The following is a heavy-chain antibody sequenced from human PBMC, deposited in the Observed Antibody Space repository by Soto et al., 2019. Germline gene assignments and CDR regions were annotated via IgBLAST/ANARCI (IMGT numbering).Heavy chain of an antibody. D-gene: IGHD6-6*01. Sequence: ASVKVSCKASGFTFTSSAVQWVRQARGQRLEWIGWIVVGSGNTNYAQKFQERVTITRDMSTSTAYMELSSLRSEDTAVYYCAADPGEDSSSYYYYGMDVWGQGTTVTVS. CDR1: GFTFTSSA. J-gene: IGHJ6*02. CDR2: IVVGSGNT. V-gene: IGHV1-58*01. CDR3: AADPGEDSSSYYYYGMDV.